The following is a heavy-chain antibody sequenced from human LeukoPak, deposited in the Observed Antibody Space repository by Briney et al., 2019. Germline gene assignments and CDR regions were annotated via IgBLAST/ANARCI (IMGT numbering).Heavy chain of an antibody. CDR3: ARDLLGSSGWYMRVNAFDI. Sequence: GGSLRLSCAASGFTFSSYSMNWVRQAPGKGLEWVSSISSSSSYIYYADSVKGRFTISRDNAKNSLYLQMSSLRAEDTAVYYCARDLLGSSGWYMRVNAFDIWGQGTMVTVSS. D-gene: IGHD6-19*01. CDR2: ISSSSSYI. V-gene: IGHV3-21*01. CDR1: GFTFSSYS. J-gene: IGHJ3*02.